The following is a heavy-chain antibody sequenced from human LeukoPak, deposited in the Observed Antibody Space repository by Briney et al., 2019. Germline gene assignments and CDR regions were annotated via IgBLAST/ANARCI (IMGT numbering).Heavy chain of an antibody. J-gene: IGHJ4*02. D-gene: IGHD2-21*02. Sequence: SVKVSCTASGGTFTSYAISWVRQAPGQGLEWMGGIIPIFGTANYAQKFQGRVTITADESTSTAYMELSSLRSEDTAVYYCARHPVVTATPLPIDYWGQGTLVTVSS. CDR3: ARHPVVTATPLPIDY. CDR1: GGTFTSYA. V-gene: IGHV1-69*13. CDR2: IIPIFGTA.